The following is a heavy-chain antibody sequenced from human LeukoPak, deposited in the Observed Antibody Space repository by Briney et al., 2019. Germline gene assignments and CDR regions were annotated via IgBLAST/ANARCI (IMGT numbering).Heavy chain of an antibody. Sequence: SETLSLTCAVYGGSFSGYYWSWIRQPPGKGLEWIGEINHSGSTNYHPSLKSRVPISVDTSNNQFSLKLSSVTAADTAVYYCARFRDGSYAFDKWGQGTVVSVSS. CDR3: ARFRDGSYAFDK. J-gene: IGHJ3*02. V-gene: IGHV4-34*01. CDR2: INHSGST. D-gene: IGHD3-10*01. CDR1: GGSFSGYY.